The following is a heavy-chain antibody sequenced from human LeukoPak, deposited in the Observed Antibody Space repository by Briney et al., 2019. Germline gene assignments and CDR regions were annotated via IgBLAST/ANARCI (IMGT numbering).Heavy chain of an antibody. CDR2: ISAYNGNT. CDR1: GYTFTSYG. D-gene: IGHD2-21*01. Sequence: GASVKVSCKASGYTFTSYGISWVRQAPGQGLEWMGWISAYNGNTNYAQKLQGRVTMTTDTSTSTAYMELRGLRSDDTAVYYCARIYVVVIEDEGNYYFDYWGQGTLVTVSS. CDR3: ARIYVVVIEDEGNYYFDY. V-gene: IGHV1-18*01. J-gene: IGHJ4*02.